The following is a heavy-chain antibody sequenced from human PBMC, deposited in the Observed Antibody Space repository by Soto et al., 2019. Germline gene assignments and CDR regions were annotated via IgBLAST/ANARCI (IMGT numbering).Heavy chain of an antibody. J-gene: IGHJ2*01. CDR3: ERGRRYCSGGSCYAYWYFDL. V-gene: IGHV4-34*01. D-gene: IGHD2-15*01. Sequence: QVQLQQWGAGLLKPSETLSLTCAVYGGSFSGYYWSWIRQPPGKGLEWIGEINHSGSTNYNPSLKSRVTISVDTTKKQCSPRLSSVTAADTDVYYCERGRRYCSGGSCYAYWYFDLWGRGTLVTVSS. CDR1: GGSFSGYY. CDR2: INHSGST.